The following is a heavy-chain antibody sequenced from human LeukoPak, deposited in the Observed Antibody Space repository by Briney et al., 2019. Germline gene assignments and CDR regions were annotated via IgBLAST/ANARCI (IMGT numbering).Heavy chain of an antibody. CDR3: ARVGSYCSSISCYDNWFDP. D-gene: IGHD2-2*01. CDR1: GYTFTSYG. Sequence: SVKVSCKASGYTFTSYGISWVRQAPGQGLEWMGGIIPIFGTANYAQKFQGRVTITTDESTSTAYMELSSLRSEDTAVYYCARVGSYCSSISCYDNWFDPWGQGTLVTVSS. CDR2: IIPIFGTA. J-gene: IGHJ5*02. V-gene: IGHV1-69*05.